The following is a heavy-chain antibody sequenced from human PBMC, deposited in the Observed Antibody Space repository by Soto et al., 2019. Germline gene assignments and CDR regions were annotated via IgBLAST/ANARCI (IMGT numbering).Heavy chain of an antibody. CDR2: ISSSGSTL. CDR1: GFTFSSYS. Sequence: GGSLRLSCAASGFTFSSYSMNWVRQAPGKGLEWVSFISSSGSTLYYADSVKGRFTISRDNDNNSLYLQINSLRAEDTAVYYCAREFYGPFDFWGQGTLVTVYS. V-gene: IGHV3-48*04. CDR3: AREFYGPFDF. D-gene: IGHD4-17*01. J-gene: IGHJ4*02.